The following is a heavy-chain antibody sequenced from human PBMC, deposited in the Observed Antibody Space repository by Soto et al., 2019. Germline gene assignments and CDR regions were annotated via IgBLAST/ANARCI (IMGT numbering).Heavy chain of an antibody. Sequence: QVQLVQSGAEVKKPGSSVKVSCKASGGTFSSYAISWVRQAPGQGLEWMGGIIPIFGTANYAQKFQGRVTITADESTSTAYMELSSLGSEDTAVYYCARAQSGYDLGGYYYYYGMDVWGQGTTVTVSS. CDR1: GGTFSSYA. CDR2: IIPIFGTA. J-gene: IGHJ6*02. D-gene: IGHD5-12*01. V-gene: IGHV1-69*12. CDR3: ARAQSGYDLGGYYYYYGMDV.